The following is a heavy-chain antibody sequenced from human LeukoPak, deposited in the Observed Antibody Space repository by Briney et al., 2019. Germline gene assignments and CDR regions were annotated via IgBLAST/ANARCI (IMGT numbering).Heavy chain of an antibody. J-gene: IGHJ4*02. CDR2: IYYSGST. CDR1: GGPLSSYY. Sequence: SETLSLTCTVSGGPLSSYYWSWIRQPPGKGLEWIGYIYYSGSTNYNPSLKSRVTISVDPSKNQFSLTLSSVTAADTAVYYCASFLGLETDYFDYWGQGTLVTVSS. CDR3: ASFLGLETDYFDY. D-gene: IGHD7-27*01. V-gene: IGHV4-59*01.